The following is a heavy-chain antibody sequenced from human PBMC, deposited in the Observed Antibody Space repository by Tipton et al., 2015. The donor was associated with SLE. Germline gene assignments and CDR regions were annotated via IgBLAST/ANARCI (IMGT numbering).Heavy chain of an antibody. V-gene: IGHV4-4*07. CDR3: VTYIGSYSDY. D-gene: IGHD1-26*01. Sequence: TLSLTCTVSDGSISDYYWTWIRQPAGEGLEWIGRIYASGSTNYNPSLRSRAAMSVDTSKSHFSLKLTSVTAADTAVYYCVTYIGSYSDYWGQGTLVTVSS. CDR1: DGSISDYY. J-gene: IGHJ4*02. CDR2: IYASGST.